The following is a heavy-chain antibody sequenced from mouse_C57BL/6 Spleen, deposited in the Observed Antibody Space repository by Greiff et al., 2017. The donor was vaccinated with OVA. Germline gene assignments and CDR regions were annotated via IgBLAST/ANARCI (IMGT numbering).Heavy chain of an antibody. CDR3: AVGSGFAY. J-gene: IGHJ3*01. CDR1: GYTFTSYW. CDR2: IDPSDSET. Sequence: QVQLQQPGAELVRPGSSVKLSCKTSGYTFTSYWMHWVKQRPIQGLEWIGNIDPSDSETHYTQNFKDKATLTVDKSSSPAFMQLSSLTSEDSAVYYCAVGSGFAYWGQGTLVTVSA. V-gene: IGHV1-52*01. D-gene: IGHD1-1*01.